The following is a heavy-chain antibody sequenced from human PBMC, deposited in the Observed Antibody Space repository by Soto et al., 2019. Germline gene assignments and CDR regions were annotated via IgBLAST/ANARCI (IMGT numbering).Heavy chain of an antibody. J-gene: IGHJ4*02. CDR2: IIPLLDVT. D-gene: IGHD5-12*01. CDR3: ARDSPMGSTFSGYDAIDY. Sequence: QVHLVQSGAEVKKPGSSVKVSCKASGGAFTNDIITWVRQAPGQGLEWMGRIIPLLDVTNYAQKFQGRVTITVDKSTSTAYMELNSLIYEDTAVYYCARDSPMGSTFSGYDAIDYWGQGTLVTVSS. CDR1: GGAFTNDI. V-gene: IGHV1-69*02.